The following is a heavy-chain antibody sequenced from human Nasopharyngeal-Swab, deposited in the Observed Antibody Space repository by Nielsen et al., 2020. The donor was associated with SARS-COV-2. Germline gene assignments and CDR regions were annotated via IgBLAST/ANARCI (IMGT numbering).Heavy chain of an antibody. CDR3: ARLSIVVVTAIPARFDY. D-gene: IGHD2-21*02. CDR2: IYPGHSDT. V-gene: IGHV5-51*01. J-gene: IGHJ4*02. CDR1: GYSFTSYG. Sequence: GESLKISRKGSGYSFTSYGIGWVRQMPGKGLEWMGIIYPGHSDTRYSPSFQSQVTISADKSISTAYLQWSSLKASDTAMYYCARLSIVVVTAIPARFDYWGQGTLVTVSS.